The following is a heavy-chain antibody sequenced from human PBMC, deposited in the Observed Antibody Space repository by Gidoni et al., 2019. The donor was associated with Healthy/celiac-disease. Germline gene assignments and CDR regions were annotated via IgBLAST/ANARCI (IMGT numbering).Heavy chain of an antibody. CDR3: ARDLHGDYNKYWYFDL. J-gene: IGHJ2*01. Sequence: QLQLQESGPGLVKPSETLSLTCTVSGGSISSSSYYWGWIRQPPGKGLEWIGSIYYSGSTYYNPSLKSRATISVDTSKNQFSLKLSSVTAADTAVYYCARDLHGDYNKYWYFDLWGRGTLVTVSS. CDR1: GGSISSSSYY. D-gene: IGHD4-17*01. V-gene: IGHV4-39*07. CDR2: IYYSGST.